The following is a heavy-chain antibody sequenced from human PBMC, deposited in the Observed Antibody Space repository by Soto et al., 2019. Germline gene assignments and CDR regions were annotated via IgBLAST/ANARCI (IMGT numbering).Heavy chain of an antibody. CDR2: IYYSGST. J-gene: IGHJ4*02. V-gene: IGHV4-31*03. Sequence: SETLSLTCTVSGGSISSGGYYWSWIRQHPGKGLEWIGYIYYSGSTYYNPSLKSRVTISVDTSKNQFSLKLSSVTAADTAVYYCARGTIFYLSFGEITNPIDYWGQGTLVTVSS. CDR3: ARGTIFYLSFGEITNPIDY. CDR1: GGSISSGGYY. D-gene: IGHD3-10*01.